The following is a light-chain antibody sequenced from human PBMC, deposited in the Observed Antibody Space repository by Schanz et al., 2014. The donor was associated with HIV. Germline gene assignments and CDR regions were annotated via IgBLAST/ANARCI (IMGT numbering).Light chain of an antibody. CDR3: ATWDDSLNGWV. J-gene: IGLJ3*02. CDR1: SSNIGSNA. CDR2: NSY. V-gene: IGLV1-44*01. Sequence: QSVLTQPPSASGTPGQRVTISCSVSSSNIGSNAVNWFQHLPGTAPKLLIYNSYHRPSGVPDRFSGSKSGTSASLAISGLQSEDEADYYCATWDDSLNGWVFGGGTKVTVL.